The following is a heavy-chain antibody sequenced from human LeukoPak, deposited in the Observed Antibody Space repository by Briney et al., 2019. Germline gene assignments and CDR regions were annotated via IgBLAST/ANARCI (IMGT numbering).Heavy chain of an antibody. J-gene: IGHJ2*01. CDR3: ARAVVMVRGGSGYFDL. CDR2: ISSSSTYI. Sequence: GGSLRLSCAASGFTFSSHAMSWVRQGPGKGLEWVSSISSSSTYINYADSLKGRFTISRDNAEKSLYLQMNSLRDEDTAVYYCARAVVMVRGGSGYFDLWGRGTLVAVSS. CDR1: GFTFSSHA. D-gene: IGHD3-10*01. V-gene: IGHV3-21*01.